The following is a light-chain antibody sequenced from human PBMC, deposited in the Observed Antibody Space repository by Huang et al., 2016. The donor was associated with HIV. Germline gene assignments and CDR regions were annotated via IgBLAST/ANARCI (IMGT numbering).Light chain of an antibody. CDR2: GAS. CDR1: QTVSSN. Sequence: EIVMTQSPATLAVSPGERATLSCRASQTVSSNLAWYQQKPGQAPSLLLYGASTRATGIPARFSGGGSGTEFTLTISSLQSEDFAVYYCQQYGNWPPWTFGQGTKVEIK. J-gene: IGKJ1*01. V-gene: IGKV3-15*01. CDR3: QQYGNWPPWT.